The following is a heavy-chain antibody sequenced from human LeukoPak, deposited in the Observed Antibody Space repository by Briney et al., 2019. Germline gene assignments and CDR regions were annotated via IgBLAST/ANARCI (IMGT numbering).Heavy chain of an antibody. D-gene: IGHD6-19*01. V-gene: IGHV3-30*03. J-gene: IGHJ4*02. CDR2: ISYDGSNK. Sequence: WGSLRLSCAASGFTFSSYGMHWVRQAPGKGLEWVAVISYDGSNKYYADSVKGRFTISRDNSKNTLYLQMNSLRAEDTAIYYCVRDNLENQWLERSYWGQGTLVTVSS. CDR1: GFTFSSYG. CDR3: VRDNLENQWLERSY.